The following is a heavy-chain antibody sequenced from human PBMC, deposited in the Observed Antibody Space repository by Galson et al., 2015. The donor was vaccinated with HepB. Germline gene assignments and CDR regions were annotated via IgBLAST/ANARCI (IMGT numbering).Heavy chain of an antibody. Sequence: SVKVSCKVSGYTLTELSMHWVRQALGKGLEWMGGFDPEDGETIYAQKFQGRVTMTEDTSTDTAYMELSSLRSEDTAVYYCATGGSGWLGGFGSDYYYGMDVWGQGTTVTVSS. CDR2: FDPEDGET. CDR3: ATGGSGWLGGFGSDYYYGMDV. D-gene: IGHD6-19*01. CDR1: GYTLTELS. V-gene: IGHV1-24*01. J-gene: IGHJ6*02.